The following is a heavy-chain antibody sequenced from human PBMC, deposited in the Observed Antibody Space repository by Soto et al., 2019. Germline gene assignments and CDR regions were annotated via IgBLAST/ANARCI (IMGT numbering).Heavy chain of an antibody. D-gene: IGHD3-3*01. CDR1: GFTFSSYW. J-gene: IGHJ6*03. V-gene: IGHV3-74*01. Sequence: GGSLRLSCAASGFTFSSYWMHWVRQAPGKGLVWVSRINSDGSSTSYADSVKGRFTISRDNAKNTLYLQMNSLRAEDTAVYYCARGSGLRFLEWLLLNYYYYMDVWGKGTTVTVSS. CDR2: INSDGSST. CDR3: ARGSGLRFLEWLLLNYYYYMDV.